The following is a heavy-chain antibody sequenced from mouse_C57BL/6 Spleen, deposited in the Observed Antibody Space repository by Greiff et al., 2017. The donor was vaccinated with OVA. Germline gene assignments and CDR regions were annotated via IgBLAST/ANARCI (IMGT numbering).Heavy chain of an antibody. Sequence: VQLQESGAELVRPGASVKLSCKASGYTFTDYYINWVKQRPGQGLEWIARIYPGSGNTYYNEKFKGKATLTAEKSSSTAYMELRSLTSEDSAVYYCTRSRGYYFDYWGQGTTLTVSS. V-gene: IGHV1-76*01. CDR2: IYPGSGNT. CDR3: TRSRGYYFDY. CDR1: GYTFTDYY. J-gene: IGHJ2*01.